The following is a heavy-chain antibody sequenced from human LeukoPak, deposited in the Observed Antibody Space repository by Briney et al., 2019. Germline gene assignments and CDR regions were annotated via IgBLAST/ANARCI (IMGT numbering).Heavy chain of an antibody. CDR3: AKGSHSSSWDDDAEYFQH. CDR1: GFTFSSYG. Sequence: GGSLRLSCAASGFTFSSYGMHWVRQAPGKGLEWVAVIWYDGSNKYYADSVKGRSTISRDNSKNTLYLQMNSLRAEDTAVYYCAKGSHSSSWDDDAEYFQHWGQGTLVTVSS. D-gene: IGHD6-13*01. CDR2: IWYDGSNK. J-gene: IGHJ1*01. V-gene: IGHV3-33*06.